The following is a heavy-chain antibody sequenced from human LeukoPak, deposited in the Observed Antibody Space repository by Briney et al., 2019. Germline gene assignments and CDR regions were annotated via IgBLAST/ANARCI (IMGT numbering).Heavy chain of an antibody. CDR2: ISAYNGNT. V-gene: IGHV1-18*01. J-gene: IGHJ5*02. CDR3: ARDRYCSSISCYRAWFDP. D-gene: IGHD2-2*01. Sequence: EASVKVSCKASGYTFTCYGISWVRQAPGQGLEWMGWISAYNGNTNYAQKLQGRVTMTTDTSTSTAYMELRSLRSDDTAVYYCARDRYCSSISCYRAWFDPWGQGTLVTVSS. CDR1: GYTFTCYG.